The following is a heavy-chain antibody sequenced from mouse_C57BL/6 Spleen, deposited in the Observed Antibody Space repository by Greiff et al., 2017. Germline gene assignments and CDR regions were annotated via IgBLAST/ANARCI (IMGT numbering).Heavy chain of an antibody. CDR3: ARDLLLRWKGYAD. Sequence: VQLKESGPELVKPGASVKISCKASGYSFTDYNMNWVKQSNGKSLEWIGVINPNYGTTSYNQKFKGKATLTVDQSSSTAYMQLNSLTSEDSAVXCCARDLLLRWKGYADWGQGTLVTVSA. CDR2: INPNYGTT. CDR1: GYSFTDYN. V-gene: IGHV1-39*01. J-gene: IGHJ3*01. D-gene: IGHD1-1*01.